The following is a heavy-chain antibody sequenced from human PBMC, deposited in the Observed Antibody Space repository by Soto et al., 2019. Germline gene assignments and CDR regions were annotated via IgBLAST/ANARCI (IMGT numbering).Heavy chain of an antibody. Sequence: ASVTVCCKDSGYTFTGYYMQWVRQATGQGLEWMGWINPNSGGTNYAQKFQGWVTMTRDTSISTAYMELSRLRSDDTAVYYCARGGSLWFGELSAYYYGMDVWGQGTTVTSP. J-gene: IGHJ6*02. CDR3: ARGGSLWFGELSAYYYGMDV. V-gene: IGHV1-2*04. CDR1: GYTFTGYY. D-gene: IGHD3-10*01. CDR2: INPNSGGT.